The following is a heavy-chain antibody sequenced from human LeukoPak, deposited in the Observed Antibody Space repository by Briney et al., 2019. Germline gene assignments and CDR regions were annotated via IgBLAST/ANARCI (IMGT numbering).Heavy chain of an antibody. Sequence: SETLSLTCTVSGASISSYYWSWIRQPPGKGLEWIGYIYYSGSTNYNPSLKSRVTISVDTSKNQFSLKLSSVTAADTAVYYCARRLLSGDSSAFDYWGQGTLVTVSS. D-gene: IGHD3-22*01. V-gene: IGHV4-59*08. J-gene: IGHJ4*02. CDR2: IYYSGST. CDR1: GASISSYY. CDR3: ARRLLSGDSSAFDY.